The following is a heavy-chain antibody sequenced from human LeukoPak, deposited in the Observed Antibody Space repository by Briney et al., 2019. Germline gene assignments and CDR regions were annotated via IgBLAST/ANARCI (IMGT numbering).Heavy chain of an antibody. V-gene: IGHV4-39*01. CDR1: GGSISSSSYY. Sequence: SETLSLTCTVSGGSISSSSYYWGWIRQPPGKGLEWIGSIHYSGSTYYNPSLKSRVTISVDTSKNQFSLKLSSVTAADTAVYYCASMVRVGAFDIWGQGTMVTVSS. J-gene: IGHJ3*02. CDR3: ASMVRVGAFDI. CDR2: IHYSGST. D-gene: IGHD3-10*01.